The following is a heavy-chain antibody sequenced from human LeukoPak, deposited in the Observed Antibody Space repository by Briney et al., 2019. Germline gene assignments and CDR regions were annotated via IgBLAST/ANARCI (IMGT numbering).Heavy chain of an antibody. Sequence: GGSLRLSCAASGFIFSTYGLHWVRQAPGKGLEWVAVISYDGSDKYYVDPVKGRFTISRDNSKNTLYLQMNSLRAEDTAVYYCARGRSLMRRETYFDYWGQGTLVTVPS. CDR1: GFIFSTYG. J-gene: IGHJ4*02. D-gene: IGHD3-10*01. CDR3: ARGRSLMRRETYFDY. V-gene: IGHV3-30*03. CDR2: ISYDGSDK.